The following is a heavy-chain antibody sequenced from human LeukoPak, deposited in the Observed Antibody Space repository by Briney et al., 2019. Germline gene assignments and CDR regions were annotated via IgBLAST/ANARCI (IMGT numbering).Heavy chain of an antibody. J-gene: IGHJ4*02. Sequence: SETLSLTCTISGGSVSDYFWSWIRQPPGKGLEWIGYIYYSGSTNYNPSLKSRVTISVDTSKNQFSLKLSSVTAADTAVYYCARATFITIFGVALDYWGQGTLVTVSS. CDR1: GGSVSDYF. CDR2: IYYSGST. D-gene: IGHD3-3*01. V-gene: IGHV4-59*02. CDR3: ARATFITIFGVALDY.